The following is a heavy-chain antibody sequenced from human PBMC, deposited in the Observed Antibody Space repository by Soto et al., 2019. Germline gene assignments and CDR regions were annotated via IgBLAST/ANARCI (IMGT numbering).Heavy chain of an antibody. D-gene: IGHD2-2*01. CDR1: GYSFTSYW. Sequence: GESLKLSCKGSGYSFTSYWISWVRQMPGKGLEWMGRIDPSDSYTNYSPSFQGHVTISADKSISTAYLQWSSLKASDTAMYYCARSRPSLDAFDIWGQGTMVTVSS. J-gene: IGHJ3*02. CDR3: ARSRPSLDAFDI. V-gene: IGHV5-10-1*01. CDR2: IDPSDSYT.